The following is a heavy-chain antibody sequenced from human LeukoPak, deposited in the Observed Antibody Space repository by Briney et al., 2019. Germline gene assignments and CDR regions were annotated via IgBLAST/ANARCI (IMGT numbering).Heavy chain of an antibody. Sequence: SETLSLTCTVSGYSISSGYFWGWMRQPPGKGLEWIGSIYYSGSTYYNPSLKSRVTISVDTSKNQFSLKLSSVTAADTAVYYCARLQSGSLDYWGQGTLVTVSS. V-gene: IGHV4-38-2*02. CDR3: ARLQSGSLDY. D-gene: IGHD5-12*01. J-gene: IGHJ4*02. CDR1: GYSISSGYF. CDR2: IYYSGST.